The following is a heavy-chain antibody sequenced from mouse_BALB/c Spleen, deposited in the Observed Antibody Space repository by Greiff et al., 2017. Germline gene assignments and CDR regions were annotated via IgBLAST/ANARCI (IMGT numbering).Heavy chain of an antibody. CDR1: GYTFSSYW. CDR3: ARGVRLDYAMDY. Sequence: QVQLQQSGAELMKPGASVKISCKATGYTFSSYWIEWVKQRPGHGLEWIGEILPGSGSTNYNEKFKGKATFTADTSSNTAYMQLSSLTSEDSAVYYCARGVRLDYAMDYWGQGTSVTVSS. CDR2: ILPGSGST. J-gene: IGHJ4*01. D-gene: IGHD2-14*01. V-gene: IGHV1-9*01.